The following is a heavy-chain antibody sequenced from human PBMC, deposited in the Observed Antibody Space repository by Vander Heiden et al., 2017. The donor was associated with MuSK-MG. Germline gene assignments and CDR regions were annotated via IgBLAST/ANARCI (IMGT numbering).Heavy chain of an antibody. D-gene: IGHD3-16*02. J-gene: IGHJ4*02. CDR2: INHSGST. Sequence: QVQLQQWGAGLLKLSETLSLTCAVYGGSFRGYYWSWIRQPPGKGLEWIGEINHSGSTNYNPSLKSRVTISVDTSKNQFSLKLSSVTAADTAVYYCARGRGGSLRELSPFDYWGQGTLVTVSS. CDR1: GGSFRGYY. V-gene: IGHV4-34*01. CDR3: ARGRGGSLRELSPFDY.